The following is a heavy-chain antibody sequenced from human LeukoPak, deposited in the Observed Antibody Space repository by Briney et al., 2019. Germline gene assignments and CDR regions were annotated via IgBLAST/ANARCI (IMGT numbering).Heavy chain of an antibody. CDR2: IYYSGST. CDR3: ARGLYYSGSGRTFDS. J-gene: IGHJ4*02. D-gene: IGHD3-10*01. Sequence: SETLSLTCTVSGGSISSSSYYWGWIRQPPGKGLEWIGSIYYSGSTYYNPSLKSRVTISVDTSKNHFSLKLSSVTAADTAMYFCARGLYYSGSGRTFDSWGQGTLVTVSS. CDR1: GGSISSSSYY. V-gene: IGHV4-39*02.